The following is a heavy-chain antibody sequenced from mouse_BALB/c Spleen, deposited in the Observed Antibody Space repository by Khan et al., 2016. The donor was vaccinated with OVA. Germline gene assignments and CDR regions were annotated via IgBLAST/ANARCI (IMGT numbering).Heavy chain of an antibody. CDR3: TRGRAY. V-gene: IGHV3-2*02. CDR1: GYSITSDYA. J-gene: IGHJ3*01. D-gene: IGHD3-3*01. Sequence: EVQLQESGPGLVKPSQSLSLTCTVTGYSITSDYAWNWIRQFPGNKLEWMGYISYSGSTSYTPSLKSRISITRHTSKNQFFLQLNSGTTEDTATYYCTRGRAYWGQGTLVTVSA. CDR2: ISYSGST.